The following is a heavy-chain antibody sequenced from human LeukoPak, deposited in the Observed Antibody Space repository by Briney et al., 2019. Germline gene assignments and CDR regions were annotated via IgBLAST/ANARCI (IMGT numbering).Heavy chain of an antibody. V-gene: IGHV1-2*02. J-gene: IGHJ4*02. CDR3: ARGPRGYSGYHLGY. Sequence: AASVKVSCKASGYTFTGYYMHWVRQAPGQGLEWMGWINPNSGGTNYAQKFQGRVTMTRDTSISTAYMEVRRLRSDDTVVYYCARGPRGYSGYHLGYWGQGTLVTVSS. CDR2: INPNSGGT. CDR1: GYTFTGYY. D-gene: IGHD5-12*01.